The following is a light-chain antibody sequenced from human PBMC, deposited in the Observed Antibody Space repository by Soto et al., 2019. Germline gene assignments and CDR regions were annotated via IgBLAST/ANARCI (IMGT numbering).Light chain of an antibody. CDR3: QQTDSTPPT. CDR2: AAS. J-gene: IGKJ1*01. CDR1: QSIRNY. V-gene: IGKV1-39*01. Sequence: DIQMTQSPSSLSASVGDRVTISCRAGQSIRNYVSWYQQKPGTAPKLLIRAASTLQSGVPSRLSGSGSGTDFTLTISSLQIEDCATYFCQQTDSTPPTFGQGTNVEI.